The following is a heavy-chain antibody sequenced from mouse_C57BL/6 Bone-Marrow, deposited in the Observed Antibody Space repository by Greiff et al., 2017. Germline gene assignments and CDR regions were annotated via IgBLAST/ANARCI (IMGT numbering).Heavy chain of an antibody. Sequence: QVQLQQSGPELVRPGASVKISCKAPGYTFTSHWMQWVRQRPGQGLEWIGEIVPGSGSTYYNEKFKGKATLTVDTSSSTAYMQRRSLTSEDSEVYFRAIEGYVTFYFDYGGQGTTLTVSS. CDR1: GYTFTSHW. CDR3: AIEGYVTFYFDY. V-gene: IGHV1-56*01. J-gene: IGHJ2*01. CDR2: IVPGSGST. D-gene: IGHD3-1*01.